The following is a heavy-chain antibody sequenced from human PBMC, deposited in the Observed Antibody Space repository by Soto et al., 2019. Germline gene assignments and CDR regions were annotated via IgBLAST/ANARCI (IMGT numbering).Heavy chain of an antibody. V-gene: IGHV4-59*01. D-gene: IGHD3-22*01. CDR2: IYYSGST. CDR3: ARVASYYYDSSGTNFEY. Sequence: SETLSLTCTVSGGSISSYYWSWIRQPPGKGLEWIGYIYYSGSTNYNPSLKSRVTISVDTSKNQFSLKLSSVTAADTAVYYCARVASYYYDSSGTNFEYWGQGTLVTVSS. CDR1: GGSISSYY. J-gene: IGHJ4*02.